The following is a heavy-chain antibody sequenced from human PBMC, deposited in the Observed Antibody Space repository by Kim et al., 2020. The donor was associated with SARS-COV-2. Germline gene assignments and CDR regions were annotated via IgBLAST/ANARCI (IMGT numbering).Heavy chain of an antibody. CDR3: AREGVSRGLEWPLKIDY. Sequence: SETLSLTCTVSGGSVSSGSYYWSWIRQPPGKGLEWIGYIYYSGSTNYNPSLKSRVTISVDTSKNQFSLKLSSVTAADTAVYYCAREGVSRGLEWPLKIDYWGQGTLVTVSS. D-gene: IGHD3-3*01. CDR1: GGSVSSGSYY. CDR2: IYYSGST. J-gene: IGHJ4*02. V-gene: IGHV4-61*01.